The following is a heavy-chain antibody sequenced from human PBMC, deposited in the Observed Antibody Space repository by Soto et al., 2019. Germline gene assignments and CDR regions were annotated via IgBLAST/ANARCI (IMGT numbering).Heavy chain of an antibody. V-gene: IGHV3-30-3*01. CDR3: ASGKDIVVVVAAPDAFDI. CDR1: GFTFSSYA. D-gene: IGHD2-15*01. Sequence: GGSLRLSCAASGFTFSSYAMHWVRQAPGKGLEWVAVISYDGSNKYYADSVKGRFTISRDNSKNTLYLQMNGLRAEDTAVYYCASGKDIVVVVAAPDAFDIWGQGTMVTVSS. CDR2: ISYDGSNK. J-gene: IGHJ3*02.